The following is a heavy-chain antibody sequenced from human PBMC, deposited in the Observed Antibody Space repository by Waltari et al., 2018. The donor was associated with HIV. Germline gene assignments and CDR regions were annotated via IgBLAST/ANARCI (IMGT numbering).Heavy chain of an antibody. CDR3: ARGATILSY. J-gene: IGHJ4*02. CDR2: RSHNNGHT. D-gene: IGHD3-3*02. CDR1: GYTFTSSG. V-gene: IGHV1-18*01. Sequence: QVLLEQSGPEVKKPGASVKVSCKASGYTFTSSGISWVRQAPGQGLEWMGWRSHNNGHTNFAQKFQGRVTMTTDTSTNTADMELRSLRSDDSAVYYCARGATILSYWGQGTLVTVSS.